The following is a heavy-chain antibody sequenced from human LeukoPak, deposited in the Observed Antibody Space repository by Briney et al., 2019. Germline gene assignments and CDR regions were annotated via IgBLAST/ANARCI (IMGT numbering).Heavy chain of an antibody. D-gene: IGHD4-17*01. J-gene: IGHJ4*02. CDR3: ARISETTVTATFDY. CDR1: GYTFTSYG. Sequence: ASVKVSCKASGYTFTSYGISWVRQAPGQGLEWMGWISAYNGNTNYAQKLQGRVTKTTDTSTSTAYMELRSLRSDDTAVYYCARISETTVTATFDYWGQGTLVTVSS. V-gene: IGHV1-18*01. CDR2: ISAYNGNT.